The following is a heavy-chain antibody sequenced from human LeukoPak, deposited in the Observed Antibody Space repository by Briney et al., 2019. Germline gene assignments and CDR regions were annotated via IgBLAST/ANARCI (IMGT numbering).Heavy chain of an antibody. CDR2: IIPILGIA. J-gene: IGHJ5*02. Sequence: SVKVSCKAPGGTFSSYAISWVRQAPGQGLEWMGRIIPILGIANYAQKFQGRVTITADKSTSTAYMELSSLRSEDTAVYYCARYTTVSSDPGPWGQGTLVTVSS. CDR3: ARYTTVSSDPGP. CDR1: GGTFSSYA. V-gene: IGHV1-69*04. D-gene: IGHD4-17*01.